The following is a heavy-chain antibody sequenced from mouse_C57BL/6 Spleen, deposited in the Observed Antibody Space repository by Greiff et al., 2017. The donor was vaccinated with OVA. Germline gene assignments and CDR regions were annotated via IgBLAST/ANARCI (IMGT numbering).Heavy chain of an antibody. V-gene: IGHV1-15*01. Sequence: VKLQESGAELVRPGASVTLSCKASGYTFTDYEMHWVKQTPVHGLEWIGAIDPETGGTAYNQKFKGKAILTADKSSSTAYMELRSLTSEDSAVYYCTRKKGDFYGYAMDYWGQGTSVTVSS. J-gene: IGHJ4*01. D-gene: IGHD1-1*01. CDR3: TRKKGDFYGYAMDY. CDR1: GYTFTDYE. CDR2: IDPETGGT.